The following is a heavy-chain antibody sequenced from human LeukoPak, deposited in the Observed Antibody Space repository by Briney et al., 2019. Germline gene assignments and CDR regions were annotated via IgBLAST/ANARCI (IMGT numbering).Heavy chain of an antibody. V-gene: IGHV3-48*03. D-gene: IGHD3-10*01. CDR1: GFTFSSYE. CDR3: ARGVCGSGRAPF. Sequence: PGGSLRLSCAASGFTFSSYEMNWVRQAPGKGLEWVSYISSSGSTIYYADSVKGRFTISRDNAKNSLYLQMNSLRAEDTAVYYCARGVCGSGRAPFWGKGTTVTVSS. CDR2: ISSSGSTI. J-gene: IGHJ6*04.